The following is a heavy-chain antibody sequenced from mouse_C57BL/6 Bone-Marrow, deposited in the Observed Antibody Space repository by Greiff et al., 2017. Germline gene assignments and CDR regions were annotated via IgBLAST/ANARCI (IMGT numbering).Heavy chain of an antibody. J-gene: IGHJ2*01. CDR3: ARWDY. V-gene: IGHV1-64*01. CDR2: ILPNSGST. CDR1: GYTFTSYW. Sequence: QVPLQQSGAELVKPGASVTLSCKASGYTFTSYWMYWVKQSPGQGLEWIGMILPNSGSTNYNEKFKSKTTLTVDNSSSTAYMQLSSLTSEDSAVYYCARWDYWGQGTTLTVSS.